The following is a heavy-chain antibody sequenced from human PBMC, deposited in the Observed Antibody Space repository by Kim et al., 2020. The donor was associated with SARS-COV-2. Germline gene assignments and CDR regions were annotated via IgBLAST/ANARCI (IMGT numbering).Heavy chain of an antibody. CDR2: ISYDGSNK. CDR3: ARDMEDGYDAFDI. V-gene: IGHV3-30*04. CDR1: GFTFSSYA. D-gene: IGHD5-18*01. J-gene: IGHJ3*02. Sequence: GGSLRLSCAASGFTFSSYAMHWVRQAPGKGLEWVAVISYDGSNKYYADSVKGRFTISRDNSKNTLYLQMNSLKAEDTAVYYCARDMEDGYDAFDIWGQGTMVTVSS.